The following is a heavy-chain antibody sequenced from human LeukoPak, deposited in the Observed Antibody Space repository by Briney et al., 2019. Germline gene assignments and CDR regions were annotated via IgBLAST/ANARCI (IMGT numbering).Heavy chain of an antibody. CDR1: GGSISSYY. D-gene: IGHD2-2*01. Sequence: PSETLSLTCTVSGGSISSYYWSWIREPPGKGLEGIGYIYYSGSTNYNPSLKSRVTISVDTSKNQFSLKLSSVTAADTAVYYCARSLSVPAANLDYWGQGTLVTVSS. CDR3: ARSLSVPAANLDY. CDR2: IYYSGST. V-gene: IGHV4-59*08. J-gene: IGHJ4*02.